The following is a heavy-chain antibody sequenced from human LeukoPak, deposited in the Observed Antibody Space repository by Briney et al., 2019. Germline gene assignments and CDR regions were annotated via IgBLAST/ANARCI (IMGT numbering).Heavy chain of an antibody. CDR2: IYHTGIT. CDR1: GGSISSGGYY. V-gene: IGHV4-61*08. J-gene: IGHJ3*02. CDR3: AREIAVAEGAFDI. Sequence: PSQTLSLTCTVSGGSISSGGYYWSWIRQPPGKGLEWIGYIYHTGITDYNPSLKSRVTISVDTSKNQLSLKLRSVTAADTAVYYCAREIAVAEGAFDIWGQGTMVTVSS. D-gene: IGHD6-19*01.